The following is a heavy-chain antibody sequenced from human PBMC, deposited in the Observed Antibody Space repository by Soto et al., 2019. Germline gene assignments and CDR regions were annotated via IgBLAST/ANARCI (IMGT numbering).Heavy chain of an antibody. D-gene: IGHD2-15*01. CDR1: GFTVSSNY. CDR2: IYSGGST. CDR3: AQEIGRGAAQTNYMDV. J-gene: IGHJ6*03. Sequence: EVQLVESGGGLVQPGGSLRLSCAASGFTVSSNYMSWVRQAPGKGLEWVSVIYSGGSTFYADSVKGRFTISRDNSKNTLYLKMNSLRAEDAGVYYSAQEIGRGAAQTNYMDVWGKGTTVTVS. V-gene: IGHV3-66*01.